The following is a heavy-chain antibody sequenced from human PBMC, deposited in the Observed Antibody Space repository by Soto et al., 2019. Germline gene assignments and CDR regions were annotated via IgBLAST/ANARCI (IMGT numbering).Heavy chain of an antibody. CDR1: GGSFSGYY. D-gene: IGHD2-8*02. Sequence: QVQLQQWGARLLKPSETLSLTCAVYGGSFSGYYWTWIRQPPGTGLEWIWEINHSASTNYNPSLKSRVTISVDTSKSQFSLNPTSVPAADTAVYYCARDKITGLFDYWGQGTLVTGSS. J-gene: IGHJ4*02. V-gene: IGHV4-34*01. CDR3: ARDKITGLFDY. CDR2: INHSAST.